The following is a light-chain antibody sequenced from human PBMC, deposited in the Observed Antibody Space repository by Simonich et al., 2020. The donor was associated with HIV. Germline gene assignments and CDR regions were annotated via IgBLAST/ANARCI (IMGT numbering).Light chain of an antibody. CDR2: KAS. V-gene: IGKV1-5*03. CDR1: QNIRSW. Sequence: DIQMTQSPSTLSASVGDRVTITCRASQNIRSWLAWYQQKPGKAPKLLIYKASSLESGVPSRFSGSGSGTEFTLTISSLQPDDFATYYCQQYNSYPWTFGQGTKVEIK. CDR3: QQYNSYPWT. J-gene: IGKJ1*01.